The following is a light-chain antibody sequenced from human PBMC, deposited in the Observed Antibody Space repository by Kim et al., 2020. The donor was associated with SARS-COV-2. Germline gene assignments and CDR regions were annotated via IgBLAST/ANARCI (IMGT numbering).Light chain of an antibody. CDR1: QSIRNY. Sequence: AAVGDRGTITCRASQSIRNYLDWYQHKPGKPPKVLIYAASTVQSGVPSRFSGSGSGTDFTLTISSLQPEDFATYYCQQSHSPPYTFGQGTKLEI. CDR3: QQSHSPPYT. V-gene: IGKV1-39*01. J-gene: IGKJ2*01. CDR2: AAS.